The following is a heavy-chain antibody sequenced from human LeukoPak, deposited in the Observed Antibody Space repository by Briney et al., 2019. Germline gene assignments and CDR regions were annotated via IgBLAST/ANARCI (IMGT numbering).Heavy chain of an antibody. D-gene: IGHD6-19*01. Sequence: GGSLRLSCAASGFTFSSYSMNWVRQAPGKGLERVSSISSASNYIYYADSVKGRFTISRDNAKNSLYLQMNSLRAGDTAVYYCARTDAVAGTRGANDHWGQGTLVTVSS. CDR2: ISSASNYI. CDR3: ARTDAVAGTRGANDH. V-gene: IGHV3-21*01. CDR1: GFTFSSYS. J-gene: IGHJ4*02.